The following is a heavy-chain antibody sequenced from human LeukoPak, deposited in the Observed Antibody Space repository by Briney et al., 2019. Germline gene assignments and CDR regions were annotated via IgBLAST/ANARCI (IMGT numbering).Heavy chain of an antibody. CDR1: GYTFISYS. CDR3: ASCNDFWSGYGYYYMDV. Sequence: ASVKVSCKASGYTFISYSIHWVRQAPGQGLEWMGWISAYTGNTNYAQKLQGRVTMTTDTSTNTAYMELTSLRSDDTAVYYCASCNDFWSGYGYYYMDVWGKGTTVTVSS. CDR2: ISAYTGNT. D-gene: IGHD3-3*01. J-gene: IGHJ6*03. V-gene: IGHV1-18*04.